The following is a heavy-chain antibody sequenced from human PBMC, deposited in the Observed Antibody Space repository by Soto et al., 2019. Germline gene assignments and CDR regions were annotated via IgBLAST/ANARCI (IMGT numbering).Heavy chain of an antibody. V-gene: IGHV3-73*01. CDR2: IRSKANSYAT. CDR3: TRKSGYDTMGADYFDY. CDR1: GFTFSDSA. Sequence: EVQLVESGGGLVQPGGSLKLSCAASGFTFSDSAMQWVRQASGKGLEWVGHIRSKANSYATAYAASVKGRFTISRDDSKKTAYLQINSLKTEDTAVYYCTRKSGYDTMGADYFDYWGQGTLVTVSS. J-gene: IGHJ4*02. D-gene: IGHD5-12*01.